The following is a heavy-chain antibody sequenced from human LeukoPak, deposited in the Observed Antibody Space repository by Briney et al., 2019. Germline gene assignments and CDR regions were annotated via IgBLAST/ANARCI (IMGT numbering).Heavy chain of an antibody. V-gene: IGHV4-59*01. J-gene: IGHJ6*03. Sequence: SETLSLTCTVSGGSISSYYWSWIRQPPGKGLEWIGYIYYSGSTNYNPSLKSRVTISVDTSKNQFSLKLSSVTAADTAVYYCARMSYYDSRGNHYYYYYMDVWGKGTTVTISS. CDR2: IYYSGST. D-gene: IGHD3-22*01. CDR3: ARMSYYDSRGNHYYYYYMDV. CDR1: GGSISSYY.